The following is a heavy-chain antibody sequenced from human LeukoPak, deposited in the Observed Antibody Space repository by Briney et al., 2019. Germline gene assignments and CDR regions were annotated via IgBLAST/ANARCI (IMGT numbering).Heavy chain of an antibody. V-gene: IGHV3-30*04. Sequence: GGSLRLSCAASGFTFSNYAMHWVRQAPGKELEWVALISYDGSNRDYADSVKGRFTISRDDSKNTLYLQMNSLRAEDTAVYYCARLKAVAGMNLPPDYWGQGTLVTVSS. CDR2: ISYDGSNR. D-gene: IGHD6-19*01. CDR1: GFTFSNYA. CDR3: ARLKAVAGMNLPPDY. J-gene: IGHJ4*02.